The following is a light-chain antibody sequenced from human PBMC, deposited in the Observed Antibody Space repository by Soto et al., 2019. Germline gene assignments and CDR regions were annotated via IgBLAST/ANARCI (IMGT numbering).Light chain of an antibody. Sequence: EIVLTQSPGTLSLSPGERATLSCRASQSLRRTYLAWYQQKPGQAPRLLIYDASTRATGIPDRFSGRGSGTDFTLTISRVEPEDFAVYYCQQYGSSPFTFGGGTKVDI. CDR3: QQYGSSPFT. V-gene: IGKV3-20*01. J-gene: IGKJ4*01. CDR1: QSLRRTY. CDR2: DAS.